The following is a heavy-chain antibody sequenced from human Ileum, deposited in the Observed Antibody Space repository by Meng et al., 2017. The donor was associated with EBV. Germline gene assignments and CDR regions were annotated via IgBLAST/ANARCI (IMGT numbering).Heavy chain of an antibody. CDR3: AHKPSGEDFFDY. J-gene: IGHJ4*02. CDR2: IYYDDYQ. D-gene: IGHD3-16*01. V-gene: IGHV2-5*02. Sequence: QITMKEAGPTLGKPPPTLTLACSFSGFSLSTNGVGVGWIRQPPGKALEWLALIYYDDYQRYIPSLKTRLTITRVTSKSQVVLAMTNMDPVDTATYYCAHKPSGEDFFDYWGQGTLVTVSS. CDR1: GFSLSTNGVG.